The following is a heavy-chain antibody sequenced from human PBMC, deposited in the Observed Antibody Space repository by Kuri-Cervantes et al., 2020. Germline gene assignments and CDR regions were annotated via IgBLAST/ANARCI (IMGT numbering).Heavy chain of an antibody. CDR1: GFTFSSYG. Sequence: GGSLRLSCAAYGFTFSSYGMHCVRQAPGKGLEWMAVISYDGSNKYYADSVKGRFTISRANSKNTLYLQMNSLRAEDTAVCYCARKDSYNSGAYSYWGQGTLVTVSS. V-gene: IGHV3-30*03. D-gene: IGHD5-24*01. CDR2: ISYDGSNK. CDR3: ARKDSYNSGAYSY. J-gene: IGHJ4*02.